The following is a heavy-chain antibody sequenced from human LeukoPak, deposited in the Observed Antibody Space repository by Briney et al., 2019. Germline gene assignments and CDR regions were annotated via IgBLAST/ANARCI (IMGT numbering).Heavy chain of an antibody. CDR3: ARSQLGRSHLPEQFDP. Sequence: GGSLRLSCAASGFIVSSSYMNWVRQAPGKGLEWVSVIYTGGSTYYSDSVKGRFTTSRDNSKNTLYLQMNSLRAEDTAVYYCARSQLGRSHLPEQFDPWGQEPWSPSPQ. J-gene: IGHJ5*02. V-gene: IGHV3-53*01. D-gene: IGHD1-1*01. CDR2: IYTGGST. CDR1: GFIVSSSY.